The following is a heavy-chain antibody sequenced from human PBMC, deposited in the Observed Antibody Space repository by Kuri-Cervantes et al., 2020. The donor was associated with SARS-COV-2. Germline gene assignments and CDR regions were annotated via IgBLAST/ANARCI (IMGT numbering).Heavy chain of an antibody. Sequence: ASVKVSCKASGFTFDNYGFTWVRQAPGQRLEWMGWINAGNGNTKYSQKFQGRVTITRDTSASTAYMELSSLRSEDTAVYYCAREAGLGITGTPGWNWFDPWGQGTLVTVSS. CDR2: INAGNGNT. CDR1: GFTFDNYG. V-gene: IGHV1-3*01. D-gene: IGHD1-7*01. J-gene: IGHJ5*02. CDR3: AREAGLGITGTPGWNWFDP.